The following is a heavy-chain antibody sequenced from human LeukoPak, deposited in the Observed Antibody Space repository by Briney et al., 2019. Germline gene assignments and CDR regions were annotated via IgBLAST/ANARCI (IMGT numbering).Heavy chain of an antibody. CDR3: ARLDLEGPFDP. V-gene: IGHV5-51*01. CDR1: GFTFTSYW. CDR2: IYPGDSDT. Sequence: GESLKISCKGSGFTFTSYWIGWVRQMPGKGLEWMGIIYPGDSDTRYSPSFQGQVTISAATSINTAYLQWSSLKASDTAMYYCARLDLEGPFDPWGQGTLVTVSS. J-gene: IGHJ5*02.